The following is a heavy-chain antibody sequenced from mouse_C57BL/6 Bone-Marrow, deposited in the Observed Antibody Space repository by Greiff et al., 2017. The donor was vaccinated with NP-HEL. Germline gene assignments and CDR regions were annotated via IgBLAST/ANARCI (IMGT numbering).Heavy chain of an antibody. Sequence: QVQLKESGPGLVQPSQSLSITCTVSGFSLTSYGVHWVRQSPGKGLEWLGVIWRGGSTDYNAAFMSRLSITKDNSKSQVFFKMNSLQADDTAIYYCAKNYGSIHWYFDVWGTGTTVTVSS. D-gene: IGHD1-1*01. J-gene: IGHJ1*03. CDR3: AKNYGSIHWYFDV. CDR1: GFSLTSYG. CDR2: IWRGGST. V-gene: IGHV2-5*01.